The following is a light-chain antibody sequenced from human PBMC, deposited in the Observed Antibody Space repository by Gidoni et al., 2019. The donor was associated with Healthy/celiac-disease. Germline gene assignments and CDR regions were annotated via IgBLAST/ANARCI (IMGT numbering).Light chain of an antibody. CDR1: QSVSSY. CDR2: DAS. Sequence: IVLPQSPATLPLSPGERATLSCRASQSVSSYLAWYQQKPGQAPSLLIYDASNRATGIPARFSGSGSGTDFTLTISSLEPEDFAVYYCQQRSNWPPMYTFGQGTKLEIK. CDR3: QQRSNWPPMYT. J-gene: IGKJ2*01. V-gene: IGKV3-11*01.